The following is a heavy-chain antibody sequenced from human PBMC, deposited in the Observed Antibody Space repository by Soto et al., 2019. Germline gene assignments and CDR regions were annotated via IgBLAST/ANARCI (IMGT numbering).Heavy chain of an antibody. CDR3: ARGGGFCGDACYKGGIDH. CDR2: ISYDGNDK. Sequence: QVQLVESGGGVVQPGRSLRLSCAASGFAFSPYAMHWVRQAPGKGLEWVAVISYDGNDKFYADSVKGRFTISRDNSKNTLYLQMNRLRPEDTAVYYCARGGGFCGDACYKGGIDHWGQGTLVTVSS. CDR1: GFAFSPYA. J-gene: IGHJ4*02. D-gene: IGHD2-21*02. V-gene: IGHV3-30-3*01.